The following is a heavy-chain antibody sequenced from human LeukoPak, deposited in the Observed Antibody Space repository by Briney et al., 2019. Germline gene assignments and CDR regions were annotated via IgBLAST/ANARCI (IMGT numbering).Heavy chain of an antibody. Sequence: GGSLRLSCAASGFTVSSNYMSWVRQAPGKGLEWVSVIYSGGSTYYADSVKGRFTISRDNSKNTLFLQMNSLRAEDTAVYYCARKGRGSSAFDIWGQGTMVTVSS. D-gene: IGHD1-26*01. CDR1: GFTVSSNY. CDR2: IYSGGST. V-gene: IGHV3-53*01. CDR3: ARKGRGSSAFDI. J-gene: IGHJ3*02.